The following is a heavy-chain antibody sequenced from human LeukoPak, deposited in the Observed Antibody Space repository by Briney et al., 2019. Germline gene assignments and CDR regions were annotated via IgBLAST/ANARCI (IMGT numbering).Heavy chain of an antibody. CDR3: ASSYYYDSRGHWDWFDP. V-gene: IGHV4-30-2*01. J-gene: IGHJ5*02. CDR1: GGSISSGGYY. D-gene: IGHD3-22*01. Sequence: SETLSLTCTVSGGSISSGGYYWNWIRQPPGKGLEWIGYIYHSGSTYYNPSLKSRVTISVDRSKNQFSLKLSSVTAADTAVYYCASSYYYDSRGHWDWFDPWGQGTLVTVSS. CDR2: IYHSGST.